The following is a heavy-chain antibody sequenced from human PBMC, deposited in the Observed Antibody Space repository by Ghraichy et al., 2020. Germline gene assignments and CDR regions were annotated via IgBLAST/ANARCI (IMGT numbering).Heavy chain of an antibody. CDR3: ARGNYDSSGYYYPTWYFDL. Sequence: SETLSLTCAVYGGSFSGYYWSWIRQPPGKGLEWIGEINHSGSTNYNPSLKSRVTISVDTSKNQFSLKLSSVTAADTAVYYCARGNYDSSGYYYPTWYFDLWGRGTLVTVSS. D-gene: IGHD3-22*01. CDR2: INHSGST. J-gene: IGHJ2*01. V-gene: IGHV4-34*01. CDR1: GGSFSGYY.